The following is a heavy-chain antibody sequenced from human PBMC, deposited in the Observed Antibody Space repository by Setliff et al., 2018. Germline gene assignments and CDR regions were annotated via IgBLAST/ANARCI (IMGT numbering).Heavy chain of an antibody. J-gene: IGHJ4*02. D-gene: IGHD3-3*01. Sequence: SETLSLTCAVSGYSISSGYYWGWIRQPPGKGLEWIGDLSYSGSTKYNPSLKNRVTISVDTSKNQFSLKLSSVTAADTAVYHCARVPNFWSGYSDYWGQGTLVTVSS. CDR3: ARVPNFWSGYSDY. CDR1: GYSISSGYY. V-gene: IGHV4-38-2*01. CDR2: LSYSGST.